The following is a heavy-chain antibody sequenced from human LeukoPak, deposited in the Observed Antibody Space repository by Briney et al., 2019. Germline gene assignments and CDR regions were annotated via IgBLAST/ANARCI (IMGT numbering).Heavy chain of an antibody. CDR3: ARDINRWEIPRGGGFDS. Sequence: PGGSLRLSCAASGFTVSSNYMSWVRQAPGKGLEWVSSISSSSSYMHYADSLKGRFTISRDNAKNSLFLQMNSLRAEDTAVYYCARDINRWEIPRGGGFDSWGRGALVTVSS. J-gene: IGHJ4*02. CDR2: ISSSSSYM. CDR1: GFTVSSNY. D-gene: IGHD4-23*01. V-gene: IGHV3-21*01.